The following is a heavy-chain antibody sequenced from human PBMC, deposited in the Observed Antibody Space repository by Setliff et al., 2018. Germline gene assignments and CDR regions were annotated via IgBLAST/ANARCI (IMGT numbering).Heavy chain of an antibody. CDR3: AGTPARGTTWLSPFDY. V-gene: IGHV4-61*02. CDR2: IQNTGNT. CDR1: GGSVGGGSYY. D-gene: IGHD5-12*01. J-gene: IGHJ4*02. Sequence: SETLSLTCTVSGGSVGGGSYYWSWIRQPAEKGLEWIGLIQNTGNTNYNPSLQSRVTISMDTSKNQFSLKMTSVTAADTAMYYCAGTPARGTTWLSPFDYWGQGTLVTVSS.